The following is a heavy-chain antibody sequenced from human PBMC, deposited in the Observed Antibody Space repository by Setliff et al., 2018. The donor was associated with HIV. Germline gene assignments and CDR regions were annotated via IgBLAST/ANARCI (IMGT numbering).Heavy chain of an antibody. D-gene: IGHD3-22*01. CDR3: ARVGPDYYDSSGGLNMDV. Sequence: PSETLSLTCTVSGGIISSDSFFWSWIRQPAGKGLEWIGHISATGSTNYNPSLKSRVAMSLDTSKNQFSLNLNSVTAADTAVYYCARVGPDYYDSSGGLNMDVWGKGTTVTVSS. J-gene: IGHJ6*03. CDR1: GGIISSDSFF. V-gene: IGHV4-61*09. CDR2: ISATGST.